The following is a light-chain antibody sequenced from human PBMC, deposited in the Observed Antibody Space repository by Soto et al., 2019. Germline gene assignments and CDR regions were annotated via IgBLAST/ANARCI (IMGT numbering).Light chain of an antibody. CDR3: QQVKGSLPFT. CDR1: QDIYKS. CDR2: GAS. Sequence: DIQLTQSPKFLSASAGDRVTITCRASQDIYKSLAWYQHKPGKAPKLLIFGASTLHSGVPSRFSGSGSGTEFTLTISSLQPEDFATYYCQQVKGSLPFTFGPGTKVDI. J-gene: IGKJ3*01. V-gene: IGKV1-9*01.